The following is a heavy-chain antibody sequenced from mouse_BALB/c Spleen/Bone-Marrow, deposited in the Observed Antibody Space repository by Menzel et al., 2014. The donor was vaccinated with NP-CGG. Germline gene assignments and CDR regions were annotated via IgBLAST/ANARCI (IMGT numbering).Heavy chain of an antibody. Sequence: VQLVESGPGLVAPSQSLSITCTVSGFSLTSYGVHWVRQPPGKGLEWLGVIWAGGSTNYNSALMSRLSISKDNSESQVFLKMNSLQTDDTAMYYCARDYYGSQYYFDYWGQGTTLTVSS. CDR3: ARDYYGSQYYFDY. CDR2: IWAGGST. V-gene: IGHV2-9*02. J-gene: IGHJ2*01. D-gene: IGHD1-1*01. CDR1: GFSLTSYG.